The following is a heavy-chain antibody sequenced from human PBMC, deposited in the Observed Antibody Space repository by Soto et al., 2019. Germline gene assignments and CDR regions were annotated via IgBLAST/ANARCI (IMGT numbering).Heavy chain of an antibody. V-gene: IGHV3-33*01. J-gene: IGHJ4*02. CDR2: IWYDGNNK. CDR3: ARSGYSSGWSGEVY. CDR1: GFTFSNYG. D-gene: IGHD6-19*01. Sequence: GGSLRLSCAASGFTFSNYGMHWVRQTPGKGLEWVAVIWYDGNNKYYADSVKGRFTISRDNSKNTLYLQMNSLRAEDTAVYYCARSGYSSGWSGEVYWGQGTLVTVSS.